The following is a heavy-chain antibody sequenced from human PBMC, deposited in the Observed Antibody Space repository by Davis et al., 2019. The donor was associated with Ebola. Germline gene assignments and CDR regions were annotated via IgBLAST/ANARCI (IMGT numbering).Heavy chain of an antibody. CDR3: ARDQCSSTNCYTGRMDV. J-gene: IGHJ6*02. Sequence: GESLKISCAASGFTFSSYAMSWVRQAPGKGLEWVALISFDGSNKYYADSVKGRFTIYRDNSQNTLYLQMNSLRAEDTAVYYCARDQCSSTNCYTGRMDVWGQGTTVTVSS. D-gene: IGHD2-2*02. CDR2: ISFDGSNK. CDR1: GFTFSSYA. V-gene: IGHV3-30-3*01.